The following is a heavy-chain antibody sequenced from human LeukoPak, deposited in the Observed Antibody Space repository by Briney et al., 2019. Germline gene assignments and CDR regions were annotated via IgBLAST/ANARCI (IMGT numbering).Heavy chain of an antibody. Sequence: GRSRSLSWAASGFIFSTYCMHWVRQAPGNVLEWVAVIWFDGSNKYYADSVKGRFTISRDNSKNTLYLQMNSVRAEDTAVYYCARDLSVLEPAYYFDYWGQGTLVTVSS. J-gene: IGHJ4*02. D-gene: IGHD1-1*01. CDR1: GFIFSTYC. CDR2: IWFDGSNK. V-gene: IGHV3-33*01. CDR3: ARDLSVLEPAYYFDY.